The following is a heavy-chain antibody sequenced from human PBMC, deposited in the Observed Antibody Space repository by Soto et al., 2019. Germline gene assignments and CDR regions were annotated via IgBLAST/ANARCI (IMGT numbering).Heavy chain of an antibody. J-gene: IGHJ4*02. Sequence: GGSLRRSCAASSFTFNNARKKWVRQAPVKGLEWVGRIKSKTDGGTTDYAAPVKGRFTISRDDSKNTLYLQMNSLKTEDTAVYYCTTDREEKDYWGQGTLVTSPQ. V-gene: IGHV3-15*07. CDR2: IKSKTDGGTT. CDR3: TTDREEKDY. D-gene: IGHD3-10*01. CDR1: SFTFNNAR.